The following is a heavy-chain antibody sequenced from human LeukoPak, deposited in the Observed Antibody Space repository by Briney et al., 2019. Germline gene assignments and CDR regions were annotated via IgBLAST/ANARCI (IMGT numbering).Heavy chain of an antibody. CDR3: ARYALEAFDI. V-gene: IGHV3-21*01. CDR1: GFTFSSYS. CDR2: ISSSSSYI. Sequence: GGSLRLSCAASGFTFSSYSMNWVRQAPGKGLEWVSSISSSSSYIYYADSVKGRFTISRDNAKNLLYLQMNSLRAEDTAVYYCARYALEAFDIWGQGTMVTVSS. J-gene: IGHJ3*02. D-gene: IGHD3-3*01.